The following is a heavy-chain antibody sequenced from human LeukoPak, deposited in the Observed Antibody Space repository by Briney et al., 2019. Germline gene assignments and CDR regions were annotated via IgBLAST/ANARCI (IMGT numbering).Heavy chain of an antibody. D-gene: IGHD1-26*01. CDR2: INHSGST. Sequence: SETLSLTCTVSGYSISSGYYWGWIRQPPGKGLEWIGEINHSGSTNYNPSLKSRVTISVDTSKNQFSLKLSSVTAAGTAVYYCARAPVGARGRFGYWGQGTLVTVSS. V-gene: IGHV4-38-2*02. J-gene: IGHJ4*02. CDR3: ARAPVGARGRFGY. CDR1: GYSISSGYY.